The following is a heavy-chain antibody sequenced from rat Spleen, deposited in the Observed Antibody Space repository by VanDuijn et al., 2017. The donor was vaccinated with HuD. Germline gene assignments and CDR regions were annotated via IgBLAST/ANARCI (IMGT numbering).Heavy chain of an antibody. CDR3: ARRDPWGYYWYFDF. Sequence: EVQLVDSGGGLVQPGRPLKLSCATSGFTFSDFYMAWVRQAPTKGLEWVATITSGGSNTYYPDSVKGRFTISRDNAKSTLYLQMDSLRSEDTATYYCARRDPWGYYWYFDFWGPGTMVTVSS. CDR2: ITSGGSNT. D-gene: IGHD4-6*01. CDR1: GFTFSDFY. J-gene: IGHJ1*01. V-gene: IGHV5-25*01.